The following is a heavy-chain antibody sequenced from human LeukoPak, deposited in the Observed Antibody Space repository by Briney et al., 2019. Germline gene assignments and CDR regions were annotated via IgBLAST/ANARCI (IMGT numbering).Heavy chain of an antibody. D-gene: IGHD3-10*01. Sequence: PGGSLRLSCAASGFTFSSYSMNWVRQAPGKGLEWVSSISSSGSHMYYADSVKGRFTISRDNAKNSLYLQMNSLRAEDTAVYYCARGLGYGSGSYYLGFDMWGQGTMVTVSS. J-gene: IGHJ3*02. CDR1: GFTFSSYS. CDR2: ISSSGSHM. V-gene: IGHV3-21*01. CDR3: ARGLGYGSGSYYLGFDM.